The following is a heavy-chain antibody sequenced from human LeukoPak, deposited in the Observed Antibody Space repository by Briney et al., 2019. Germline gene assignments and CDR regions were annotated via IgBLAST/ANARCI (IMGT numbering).Heavy chain of an antibody. V-gene: IGHV3-48*03. J-gene: IGHJ6*03. CDR1: GFTFSSYE. Sequence: GGSLRLSCAASGFTFSSYEMNWVRQAPGKGLEWVSYISSSGSTIYYADSVKGRFTISRDNAKNSLYLQMNSLRAEDTAVYYCARDVSGYDAYYYYYMDVWGKGTTVTVSS. CDR2: ISSSGSTI. D-gene: IGHD5-12*01. CDR3: ARDVSGYDAYYYYYMDV.